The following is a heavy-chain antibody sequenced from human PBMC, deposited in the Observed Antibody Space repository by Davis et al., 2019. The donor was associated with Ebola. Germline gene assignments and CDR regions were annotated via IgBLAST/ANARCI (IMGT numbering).Heavy chain of an antibody. CDR1: GFIFSNYG. CDR2: MWYDGSRQ. J-gene: IGHJ5*01. V-gene: IGHV3-30*02. CDR3: AVVGETMLNT. D-gene: IGHD1-26*01. Sequence: PGGSLRLSCAASGFIFSNYGMHWVRQAPGKGLEWVAPMWYDGSRQYYADSVKGRFTVSRDDSNNTLYLQMSSLRTEDTAVYYCAVVGETMLNTWGLGTLVTVSS.